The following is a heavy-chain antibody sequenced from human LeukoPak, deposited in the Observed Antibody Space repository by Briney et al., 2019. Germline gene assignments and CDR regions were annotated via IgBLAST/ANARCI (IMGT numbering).Heavy chain of an antibody. Sequence: SETLSLTCTVSGGSISSSSYYWGWIRQPPGKGLEWIGSIYYSGSTYYNPSLKSRVTISVDTSKKQFSLKLTSVTAADTAVYYCANGLGYCSSTSCYRYYFDYWGQGTLVTVSS. CDR3: ANGLGYCSSTSCYRYYFDY. CDR2: IYYSGST. J-gene: IGHJ4*02. V-gene: IGHV4-39*01. CDR1: GGSISSSSYY. D-gene: IGHD2-2*01.